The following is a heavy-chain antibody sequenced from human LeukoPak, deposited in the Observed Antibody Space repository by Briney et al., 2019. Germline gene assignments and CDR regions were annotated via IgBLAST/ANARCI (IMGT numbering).Heavy chain of an antibody. CDR3: ARGGNLDDFWSGFGA. D-gene: IGHD3-3*01. CDR1: GGSLSDYY. J-gene: IGHJ5*02. V-gene: IGHV4-4*07. CDR2: IHTSGDT. Sequence: SETLSLPRTVSGGSLSDYYWNWIRQSAGKGLEGIGRIHTSGDTNYSPSLKSRVTMSLDTSKNQFSLKLNSVTAADTAVYFCARGGNLDDFWSGFGAWGQGTLVTVSS.